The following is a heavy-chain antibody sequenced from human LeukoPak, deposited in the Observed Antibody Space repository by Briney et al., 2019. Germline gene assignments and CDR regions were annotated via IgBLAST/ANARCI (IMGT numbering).Heavy chain of an antibody. J-gene: IGHJ4*02. V-gene: IGHV3-23*01. CDR2: TSGSGGTT. CDR1: GFTFSSYA. D-gene: IGHD1-14*01. Sequence: GGSLTLSCAASGFTFSSYAMTWVRQAPGKGLEWVSCTSGSGGTTYYADSVKGRVTISRDNSKNTLYLQMNSLRAEDTAVYYCARGVSFSPEYYFDYWGQGTLVTVSS. CDR3: ARGVSFSPEYYFDY.